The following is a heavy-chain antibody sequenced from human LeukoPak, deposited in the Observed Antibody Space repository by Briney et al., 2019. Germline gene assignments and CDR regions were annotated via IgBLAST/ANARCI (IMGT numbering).Heavy chain of an antibody. Sequence: WGSLRLSCAASGFTFSSYGMHWVRQAPGKGLEWVAFIRYDGNNNYSADSVKGRFTISRNNSKNTLYLQMNSLRAEDTAFYYCAKDPGYDILTGDFDYWGQGTLVTVSS. V-gene: IGHV3-30*02. D-gene: IGHD3-9*01. CDR1: GFTFSSYG. CDR2: IRYDGNNN. CDR3: AKDPGYDILTGDFDY. J-gene: IGHJ4*02.